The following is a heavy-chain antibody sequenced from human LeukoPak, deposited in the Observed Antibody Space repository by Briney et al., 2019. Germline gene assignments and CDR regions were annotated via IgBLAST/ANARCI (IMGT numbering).Heavy chain of an antibody. CDR1: GGSVSSGSYY. Sequence: SETLSLTCTVSGGSVSSGSYYWTWIRQPPGKGLEWIGYVYYSGNTNYSPSLKSRVTISVDTSKNQSSLKLTSVTAADTAVYYCARRSVGGGERFDYWGQGTLVTVSS. CDR3: ARRSVGGGERFDY. CDR2: VYYSGNT. V-gene: IGHV4-61*01. D-gene: IGHD3-16*01. J-gene: IGHJ4*02.